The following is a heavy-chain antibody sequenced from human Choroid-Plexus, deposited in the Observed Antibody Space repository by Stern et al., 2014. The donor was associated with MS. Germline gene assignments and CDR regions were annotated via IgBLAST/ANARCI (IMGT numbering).Heavy chain of an antibody. D-gene: IGHD2-15*01. V-gene: IGHV3-30*18. CDR3: AKDRQWSTYFFDY. CDR1: GFTFRNFG. Sequence: MQLVESGGGVAQPGRPLILSCAASGFTFRNFGMHWVRQAPGKGLEWVALISYDGSDKYYADSVKGRFTIFRDNSKNTLYMHMNSLRAEDTAVYYCAKDRQWSTYFFDYWGQGSLVTVSS. CDR2: ISYDGSDK. J-gene: IGHJ4*02.